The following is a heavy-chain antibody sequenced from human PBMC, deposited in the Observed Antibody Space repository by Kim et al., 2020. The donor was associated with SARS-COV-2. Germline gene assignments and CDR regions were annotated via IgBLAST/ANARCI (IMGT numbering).Heavy chain of an antibody. CDR2: FDPEDGET. V-gene: IGHV1-24*01. J-gene: IGHJ4*02. CDR1: GYTLTELS. Sequence: ASVKVSCKVSGYTLTELSMHWVRQAPGKGLEWMGGFDPEDGETIYAQKFQGRVTMTEDTSTDTAYMELSSLRSEDTAVYYCATLKGRDYYGSGSFPFDYWGQGTLVTVSS. CDR3: ATLKGRDYYGSGSFPFDY. D-gene: IGHD3-10*01.